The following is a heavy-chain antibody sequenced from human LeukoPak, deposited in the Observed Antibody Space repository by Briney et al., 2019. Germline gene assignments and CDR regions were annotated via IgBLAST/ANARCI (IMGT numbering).Heavy chain of an antibody. CDR1: GFTFSSYG. D-gene: IGHD1-1*01. V-gene: IGHV3-30*18. J-gene: IGHJ3*02. CDR3: AKLLGIPALESDAFDI. Sequence: GGSLRLSCAASGFTFSSYGMHWVRQAPGKGLEGVAVISYDGSNKYYADSVKGRFTISRDNSKNTLYLQMNSLRAEDTAVYYCAKLLGIPALESDAFDIWGQGTMVTVSS. CDR2: ISYDGSNK.